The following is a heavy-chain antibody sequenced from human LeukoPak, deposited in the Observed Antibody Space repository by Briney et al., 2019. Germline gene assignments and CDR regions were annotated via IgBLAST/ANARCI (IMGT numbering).Heavy chain of an antibody. CDR2: INHSGST. J-gene: IGHJ6*02. V-gene: IGHV4-34*09. Sequence: SETLSLTCAVYGGSFSGYYWSWIRQPPGKGLEWIGEINHSGSTNYNPSLKSRVTISVDTSKNQFSLKLSSVTAADTAVYYCVTSYGMDVWGQGTTVTVSS. CDR1: GGSFSGYY. CDR3: VTSYGMDV.